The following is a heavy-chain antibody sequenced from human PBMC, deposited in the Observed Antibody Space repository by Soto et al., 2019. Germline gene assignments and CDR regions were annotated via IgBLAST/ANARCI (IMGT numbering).Heavy chain of an antibody. CDR2: LYWDDDR. Sequence: QITLKESRPTLVEPTQPLTLTCTFSGFSLSTSGVGVGWVRQPPGKALEWLALLYWDDDRRYNPSLNNRLTLTKDTSKNQVVLTMTNMGPVDTGTYYCAHYTTNTYMDVGGTGTTVTVSS. J-gene: IGHJ6*03. CDR3: AHYTTNTYMDV. D-gene: IGHD1-1*01. V-gene: IGHV2-5*02. CDR1: GFSLSTSGVG.